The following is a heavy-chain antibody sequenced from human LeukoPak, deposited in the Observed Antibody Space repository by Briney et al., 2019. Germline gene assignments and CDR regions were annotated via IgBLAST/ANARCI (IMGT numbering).Heavy chain of an antibody. CDR1: GFTFSSYG. CDR2: IWYDGSNK. V-gene: IGHV3-33*01. D-gene: IGHD5-24*01. CDR3: ARGDGYNDAEYLQH. J-gene: IGHJ1*01. Sequence: PGGSLRLSCAASGFTFSSYGMHWVPQAPGKGLEWVAVIWYDGSNKYYGVSVKGRFTISRDNSKKTLYLQMNSLRVEDTAVYYCARGDGYNDAEYLQHWGQGTLVTVS.